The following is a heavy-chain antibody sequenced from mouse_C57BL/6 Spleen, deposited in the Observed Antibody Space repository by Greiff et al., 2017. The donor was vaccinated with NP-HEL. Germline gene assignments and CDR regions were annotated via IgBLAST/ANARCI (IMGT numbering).Heavy chain of an antibody. J-gene: IGHJ2*01. D-gene: IGHD1-1*01. CDR1: GYSFTGYF. CDR2: INPYNGDT. Sequence: VQLQQSGPELVKPGDSVKISCKASGYSFTGYFMNWVMQSHGKSLEWIGRINPYNGDTFSNQKFKGKATLTVDKSSSTAHMELPSVTSDDSAVYYCARGRYYGSSPLFDYWGQGTTLTVSS. CDR3: ARGRYYGSSPLFDY. V-gene: IGHV1-20*01.